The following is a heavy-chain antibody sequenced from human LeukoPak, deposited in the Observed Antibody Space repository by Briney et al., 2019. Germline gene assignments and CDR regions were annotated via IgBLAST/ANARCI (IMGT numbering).Heavy chain of an antibody. CDR2: IGISSSHT. J-gene: IGHJ6*03. CDR3: AKDLTTVATPYYYYYMDV. CDR1: GFTFSTNS. Sequence: GGSLRLSCAASGFTFSTNSKNWVRQAPGKGLEWVSSIGISSSHTFYADSVKGRFTIYRDNAENSVYLQMNSLRAEDTAVYYCAKDLTTVATPYYYYYMDVWGKGTTVTVSS. V-gene: IGHV3-21*01. D-gene: IGHD4-23*01.